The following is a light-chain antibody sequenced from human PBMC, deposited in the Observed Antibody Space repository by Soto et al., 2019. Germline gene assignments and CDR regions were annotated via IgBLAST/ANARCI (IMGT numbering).Light chain of an antibody. J-gene: IGLJ2*01. CDR3: QVWDSSSDHRVV. CDR2: DDG. CDR1: NIAIKS. V-gene: IGLV3-21*02. Sequence: SYELTQAPSVSVAPGQTAXXTCGGNNIAIKSVHWYQQKPGQAPVLVVYDDGDRPSGIPERFSGSNSGNTATLTITRVEAGDEADYHCQVWDSSSDHRVVFGGGTKLTVL.